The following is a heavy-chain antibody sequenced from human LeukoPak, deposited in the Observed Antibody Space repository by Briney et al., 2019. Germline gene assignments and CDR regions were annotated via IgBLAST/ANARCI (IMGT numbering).Heavy chain of an antibody. D-gene: IGHD6-19*01. V-gene: IGHV1-2*02. CDR2: INPNSGGT. CDR3: ARVTFIAVAGTISAFDI. CDR1: GYTFTGYY. Sequence: ASVKVSCKASGYTFTGYYMHWVRQAPGQGLEWMGWINPNSGGTNYAQKFQGRVTMTRDTSISTAYMELSRLRSDDTAVYYCARVTFIAVAGTISAFDIWGQGTMVTVSS. J-gene: IGHJ3*02.